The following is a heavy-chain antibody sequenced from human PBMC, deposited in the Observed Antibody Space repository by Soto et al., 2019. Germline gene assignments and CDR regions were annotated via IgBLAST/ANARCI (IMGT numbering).Heavy chain of an antibody. CDR2: IWYDGSNK. D-gene: IGHD6-19*01. J-gene: IGHJ4*02. V-gene: IGHV3-33*01. Sequence: GSLRLSCAASGFTFSSYGMHWVRQAPGKGLEWVAVIWYDGSNKSYGDSVKGRFTISRDNSKNTLYLQMNSLRAEDTAVYYCARAPEYSSGWYCDYWGQGTPVTVSS. CDR3: ARAPEYSSGWYCDY. CDR1: GFTFSSYG.